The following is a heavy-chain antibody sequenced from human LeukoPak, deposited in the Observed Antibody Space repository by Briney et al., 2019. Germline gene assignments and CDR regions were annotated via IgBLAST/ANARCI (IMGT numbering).Heavy chain of an antibody. D-gene: IGHD3-10*01. J-gene: IGHJ4*02. CDR2: FYYSGST. Sequence: SETLSLTCTVSGGSISSYYWSWIRQPPGKGLEWIGYFYYSGSTNYNPSLKRRVTISGDTPKNRFSLKLNSVTAADTAVYYCATSRGVLTPFDYWGQGTLVTVSS. CDR1: GGSISSYY. V-gene: IGHV4-59*01. CDR3: ATSRGVLTPFDY.